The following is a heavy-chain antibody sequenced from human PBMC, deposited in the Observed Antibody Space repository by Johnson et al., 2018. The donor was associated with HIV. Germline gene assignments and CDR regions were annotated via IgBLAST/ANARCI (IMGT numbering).Heavy chain of an antibody. CDR3: AKERRQSRAFDI. D-gene: IGHD6-19*01. Sequence: QVQLVESGGNVVQPGRSQRLSCAASGFTFSDYSMHWVRQAPGKGLEWVAVMSSDGSITYFADSVKGRFTISRDNSKNTLYLQMNSLRAEDTAVYYCAKERRQSRAFDIWGQGTMVTVSS. V-gene: IGHV3-30*01. J-gene: IGHJ3*02. CDR1: GFTFSDYS. CDR2: MSSDGSIT.